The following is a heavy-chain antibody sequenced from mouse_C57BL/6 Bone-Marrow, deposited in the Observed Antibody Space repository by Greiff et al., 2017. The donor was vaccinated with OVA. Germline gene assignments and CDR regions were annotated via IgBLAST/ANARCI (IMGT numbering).Heavy chain of an antibody. CDR3: ARSTGYGAMDY. V-gene: IGHV1-81*01. D-gene: IGHD2-2*01. CDR1: GYTFTSYG. J-gene: IGHJ4*01. Sequence: HVQLQPSGAELARPGASVKLSCKASGYTFTSYGISWVKQRTGQGLEWIGEIYPRSGNTYYNEKFKGKATLTADKSSSTAYMELRSLTSEDSAVYFCARSTGYGAMDYWGQGTSVTVSS. CDR2: IYPRSGNT.